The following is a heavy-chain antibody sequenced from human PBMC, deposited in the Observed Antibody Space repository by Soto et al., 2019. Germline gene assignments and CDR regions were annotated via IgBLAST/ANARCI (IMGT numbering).Heavy chain of an antibody. Sequence: EVQLLESGGGLVQPGGSLRLSCAASGFTFSSYAMSWVRQAPGKGLEWVSAISGSRGSTYYADSVKGRFTISRDNSKNTLYLQMNSLRAEDTGVYYCAKGGATYSGYDYVWGYWGQGTLVTVSS. D-gene: IGHD5-12*01. J-gene: IGHJ4*02. CDR3: AKGGATYSGYDYVWGY. CDR2: ISGSRGST. V-gene: IGHV3-23*01. CDR1: GFTFSSYA.